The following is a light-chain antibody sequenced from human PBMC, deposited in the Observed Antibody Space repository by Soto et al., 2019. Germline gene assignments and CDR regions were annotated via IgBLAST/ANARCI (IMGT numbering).Light chain of an antibody. V-gene: IGKV3-15*01. Sequence: EIVMTQSPATLSVSPGERATLSCRARQSVNNNLAWYQQKPGQAPRRLIYGASARATGIPARFSGSGSGTEFTLTISSLQSEDFAVYYCQQYNNLPLTFGGGTKVEIK. CDR3: QQYNNLPLT. CDR2: GAS. CDR1: QSVNNN. J-gene: IGKJ4*01.